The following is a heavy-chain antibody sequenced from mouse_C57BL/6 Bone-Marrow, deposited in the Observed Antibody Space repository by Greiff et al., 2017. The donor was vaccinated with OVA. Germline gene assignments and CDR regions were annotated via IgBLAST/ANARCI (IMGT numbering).Heavy chain of an antibody. V-gene: IGHV1-55*01. CDR1: GYTFTSYW. Sequence: QVQLQQPGAELVKPGASVKMSCKASGYTFTSYWITWVKQRPGKGLEWIGDIYPGSGSTNYNEKFKSKATLTVDTSSSTAYMQLSSLTSEDSAVYYWARSVLPLYAMDYWGQGTSVTVSS. J-gene: IGHJ4*01. D-gene: IGHD1-1*01. CDR3: ARSVLPLYAMDY. CDR2: IYPGSGST.